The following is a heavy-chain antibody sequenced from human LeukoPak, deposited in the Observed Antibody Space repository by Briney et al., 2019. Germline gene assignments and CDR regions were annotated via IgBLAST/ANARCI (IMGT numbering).Heavy chain of an antibody. CDR1: GGSISNYY. CDR2: IYYSGST. V-gene: IGHV4-59*01. CDR3: ARVPPIFGVVTRYFDY. J-gene: IGHJ4*02. Sequence: PSETLSLTCTVSGGSISNYYWSWIRQPPGKGLEWIGYIYYSGSTNYNPSLKSRVTISVDTSKNQFSLKLRSVTAADTAVYYCARVPPIFGVVTRYFDYWGQGTLVTVSS. D-gene: IGHD3-3*01.